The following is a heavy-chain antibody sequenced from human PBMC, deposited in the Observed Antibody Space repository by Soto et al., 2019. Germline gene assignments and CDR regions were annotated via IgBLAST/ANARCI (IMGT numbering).Heavy chain of an antibody. CDR2: IYSDDNK. CDR3: ARRPLESRAAAGFDF. D-gene: IGHD6-13*01. V-gene: IGHV2-5*02. CDR1: GFSLTTSGVG. Sequence: QITLKESGPTLVKPTQTLTLTCTFSGFSLTTSGVGVGWIRQPPGKALEWLALIYSDDNKRYSPSLKSRLTSTKDIAKSQVVRIMANMDPVDTATDGCARRPLESRAAAGFDFWGQGILVTVSS. J-gene: IGHJ4*02.